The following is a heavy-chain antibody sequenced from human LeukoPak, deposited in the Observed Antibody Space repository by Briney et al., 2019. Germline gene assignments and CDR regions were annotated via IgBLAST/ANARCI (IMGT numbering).Heavy chain of an antibody. J-gene: IGHJ4*02. CDR1: GFTFSNHV. Sequence: GGSLRLSCAASGFTFSNHVMPWVRQAPGKGLEWVAGISASGGRTYYADSVKGRFTISRDNSKNTLFVQMNSLRAEDTAIYYCAKVGEYSGYDTLGDSWGQGTLVTVSS. D-gene: IGHD5-12*01. CDR2: ISASGGRT. V-gene: IGHV3-23*01. CDR3: AKVGEYSGYDTLGDS.